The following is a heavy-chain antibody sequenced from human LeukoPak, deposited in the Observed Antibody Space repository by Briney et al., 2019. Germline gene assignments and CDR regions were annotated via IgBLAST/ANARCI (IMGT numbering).Heavy chain of an antibody. CDR3: ARYGSSGYYLPHFDY. D-gene: IGHD3-22*01. Sequence: PSETLSLTCTVSGGSISNYYWSWIRQPPGKGLEWIGYFYYSGSTNYNPSLKSRVTISVDTSKNQFSLKLSSVTAADTAVYYCARYGSSGYYLPHFDYWGQGTLVTVSS. J-gene: IGHJ4*02. CDR2: FYYSGST. V-gene: IGHV4-59*01. CDR1: GGSISNYY.